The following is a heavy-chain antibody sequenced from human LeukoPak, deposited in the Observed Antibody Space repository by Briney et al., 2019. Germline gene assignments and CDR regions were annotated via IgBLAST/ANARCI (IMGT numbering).Heavy chain of an antibody. CDR3: ARDGLYDSSGYYMDS. Sequence: PSETPSLTCTVSGGPFSRYYWSWIRQPPGKGLEWIGYIYYSGGTKYNPSLMSRVTISVDRAQNQLSLSLRSVTAADTAVYYCARDGLYDSSGYYMDSWGQGTLVIVSS. CDR2: IYYSGGT. V-gene: IGHV4-59*01. D-gene: IGHD3-22*01. J-gene: IGHJ4*02. CDR1: GGPFSRYY.